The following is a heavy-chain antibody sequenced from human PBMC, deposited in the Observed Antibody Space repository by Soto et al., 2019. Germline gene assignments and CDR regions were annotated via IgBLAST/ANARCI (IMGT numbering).Heavy chain of an antibody. V-gene: IGHV4-34*01. Sequence: SETLSLTCAVYGGSFSGYYWSWIRQPPGKGLEWIGEINYSGSTNYNPSLKSRVTMSVDTSNNQLSLKLRSVTAADTALYYCARTMPRAVSDSWGQGTLVTVSS. CDR1: GGSFSGYY. CDR3: ARTMPRAVSDS. D-gene: IGHD3-10*01. CDR2: INYSGST. J-gene: IGHJ5*01.